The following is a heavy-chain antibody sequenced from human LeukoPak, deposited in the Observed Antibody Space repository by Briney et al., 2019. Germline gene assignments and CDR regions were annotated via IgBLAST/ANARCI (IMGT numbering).Heavy chain of an antibody. CDR1: GYTFTGYY. J-gene: IGHJ5*02. Sequence: ASVKVSCKASGYTFTGYYMHWVRQVPGQGLEWMGWINPNSGGTNYAQKFQGWVTMTRDTSISTAYMELSRLGSDDTAVYYCARARITMVRGVPGDWFDPWGQGTLVTVSS. D-gene: IGHD3-10*01. CDR2: INPNSGGT. CDR3: ARARITMVRGVPGDWFDP. V-gene: IGHV1-2*04.